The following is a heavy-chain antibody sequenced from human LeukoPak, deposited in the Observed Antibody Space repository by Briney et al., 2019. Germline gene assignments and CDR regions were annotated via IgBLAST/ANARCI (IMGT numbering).Heavy chain of an antibody. V-gene: IGHV1-18*01. CDR3: ARDSGSGNNDY. Sequence: ASVKVSCKASGYTFSTYGISWVRKAPGQGLEWMGWISAGNGNTKYSQNFQGRVTFISNTSATTAFMELSSLRSEDAAVYYCARDSGSGNNDYWGQGTLVTVSS. D-gene: IGHD1-26*01. J-gene: IGHJ4*02. CDR2: ISAGNGNT. CDR1: GYTFSTYG.